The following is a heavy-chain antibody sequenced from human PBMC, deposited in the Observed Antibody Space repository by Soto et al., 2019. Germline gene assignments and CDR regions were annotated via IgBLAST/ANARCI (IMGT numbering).Heavy chain of an antibody. V-gene: IGHV3-21*01. CDR1: GFTFSNYS. J-gene: IGHJ5*02. CDR3: ARSRGRTMLDX. CDR2: ISSSSSYI. D-gene: IGHD3-22*01. Sequence: GGSLRLSCAASGFTFSNYSMNWLRQAPGKGLEWVPSISSSSSYIYYADSVRGRFTISRDNAKNSLYLQMNSLSAEDTAVYYCARSRGRTMLDXWGQGTLFTVSX.